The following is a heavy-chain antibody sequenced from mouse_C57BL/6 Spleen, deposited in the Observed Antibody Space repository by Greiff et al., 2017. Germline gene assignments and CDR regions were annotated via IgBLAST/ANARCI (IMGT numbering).Heavy chain of an antibody. Sequence: LVEPGASVKISCKASGYTFTDYYINWVKQRPGQGLEWIGWIFPGSGSTYYNEKFKGKATLTVDKSSSTAYMLLSSLTSEDSAVYFCARRITTVVARYFDYWGQGTTLTVSS. CDR1: GYTFTDYY. V-gene: IGHV1-75*01. CDR3: ARRITTVVARYFDY. D-gene: IGHD1-1*01. CDR2: IFPGSGST. J-gene: IGHJ2*01.